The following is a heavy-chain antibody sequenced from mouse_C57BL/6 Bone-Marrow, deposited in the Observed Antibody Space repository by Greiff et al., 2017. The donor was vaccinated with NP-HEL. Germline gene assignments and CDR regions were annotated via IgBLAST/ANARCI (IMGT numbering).Heavy chain of an antibody. CDR1: GYTFTSYW. CDR3: ARSGDYLLFDY. V-gene: IGHV1-50*01. Sequence: QVQLQQPGAELVKPGASVKLSCKASGYTFTSYWMQWVKQRPGQGLEWIGEIDPSDSYTNYNQKFKGKATLTVDTSSSTAYMQLSSLTSEDSAVYYCARSGDYLLFDYWGQGTTLTVSS. CDR2: IDPSDSYT. D-gene: IGHD2-4*01. J-gene: IGHJ2*01.